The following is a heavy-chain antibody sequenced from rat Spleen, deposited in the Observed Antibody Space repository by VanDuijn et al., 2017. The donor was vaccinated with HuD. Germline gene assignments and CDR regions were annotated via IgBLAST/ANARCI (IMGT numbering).Heavy chain of an antibody. CDR1: GFSLTSYH. D-gene: IGHD1-4*01. CDR3: ARDPGNNPYFMDA. V-gene: IGHV2-32*01. CDR2: MWGDGST. Sequence: QVQLKESGPGLVKPSETLSLICTVSGFSLTSYHVTWVRQPPGKGLEWMGVMWGDGSTAYNSDLKSRLSIRRDTSKSQVFLKMNSLQTEDTATYYCARDPGNNPYFMDAWGQGVSVAVSS. J-gene: IGHJ4*01.